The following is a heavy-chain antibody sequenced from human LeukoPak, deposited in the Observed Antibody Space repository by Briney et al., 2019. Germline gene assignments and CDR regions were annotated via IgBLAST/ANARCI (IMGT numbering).Heavy chain of an antibody. CDR1: GGSISSCY. CDR2: IYDSGST. J-gene: IGHJ4*02. V-gene: IGHV4-59*08. Sequence: SETLSFTCTVSGGSISSCYCSWIRQPPGKALEWIGYIYDSGSTNYNPSLESRVTISVDTSKNQFSLQLNSVTAADTAVYYCARGHYVSGSYFDYWGQGTLVTVSS. D-gene: IGHD3-10*01. CDR3: ARGHYVSGSYFDY.